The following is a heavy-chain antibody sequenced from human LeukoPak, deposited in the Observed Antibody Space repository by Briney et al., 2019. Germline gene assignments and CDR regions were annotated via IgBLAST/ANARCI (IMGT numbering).Heavy chain of an antibody. D-gene: IGHD1-14*01. CDR2: IHYSGST. J-gene: IGHJ3*02. CDR3: ARDNRRAFDI. CDR1: GGSISSSSYY. Sequence: SETLSLTCTVSGGSISSSSYYWGWIRQPPGKGLEWIGSIHYSGSTNYNPSLKSRVTISVDTSKNQFSLKLSSVTAADTAVYYCARDNRRAFDIWGQGTMVTVSS. V-gene: IGHV4-39*07.